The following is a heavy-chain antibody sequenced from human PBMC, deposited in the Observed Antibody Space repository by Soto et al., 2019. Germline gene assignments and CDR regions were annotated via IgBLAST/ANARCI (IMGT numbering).Heavy chain of an antibody. V-gene: IGHV1-69*01. D-gene: IGHD2-21*02. CDR3: AGGGCGGDCYNYYFYYGMDV. Sequence: QVQLVQSAAEVKKPGSSVKVSCKASGGTFSSYAISWVRQAPGQGLEWMGGIIPIFGTANYAQKFQGRVTITADESTSTAYMELSSLRSEDTAVYYCAGGGCGGDCYNYYFYYGMDVWGQGTTVTVSS. J-gene: IGHJ6*02. CDR1: GGTFSSYA. CDR2: IIPIFGTA.